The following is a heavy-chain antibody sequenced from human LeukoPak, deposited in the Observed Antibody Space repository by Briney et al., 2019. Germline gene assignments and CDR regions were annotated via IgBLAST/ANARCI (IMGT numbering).Heavy chain of an antibody. CDR1: GGSISSYY. J-gene: IGHJ5*02. D-gene: IGHD3-9*01. CDR3: ARSPRYFDWLSDRSNWFDP. V-gene: IGHV4-59*01. Sequence: SETLSLTCTVSGGSISSYYWSWIRQPPGKGLEWIGYIYYSGSTNYNPSLKSRVTISVDTSKNQFSLKLSSVTAADTAVYYCARSPRYFDWLSDRSNWFDPWGQGTLVTVSS. CDR2: IYYSGST.